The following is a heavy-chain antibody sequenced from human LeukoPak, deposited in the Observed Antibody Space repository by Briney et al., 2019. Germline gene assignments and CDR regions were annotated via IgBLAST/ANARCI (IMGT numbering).Heavy chain of an antibody. J-gene: IGHJ6*03. D-gene: IGHD6-6*01. CDR2: IYYSGRT. V-gene: IGHV4-59*01. Sequence: SETLSLTCTVSGGSISSYYWSWIRQPPGKGLEWIGYIYYSGRTNYNPSLKSRVTISVDTSKNQFSLKLSSLTAADTAVYYCARAQQLVGYYYYYMDVWGKGTTVTVSS. CDR1: GGSISSYY. CDR3: ARAQQLVGYYYYYMDV.